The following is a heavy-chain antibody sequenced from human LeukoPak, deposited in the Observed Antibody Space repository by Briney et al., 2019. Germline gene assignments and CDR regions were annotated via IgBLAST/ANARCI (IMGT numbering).Heavy chain of an antibody. D-gene: IGHD1-26*01. CDR1: GFIFGSSA. V-gene: IGHV3-64*01. CDR2: ITSDGGFT. Sequence: GSLRLSCTASGFIFGSSAMHWVRQAPGKGPEYVSAITSDGGFTYYAQSVRGRFTISRDNSKNTLFLQMDSLRTEDMAVYYCAKAENGGIYSYWGQGTLVTVSS. CDR3: AKAENGGIYSY. J-gene: IGHJ4*02.